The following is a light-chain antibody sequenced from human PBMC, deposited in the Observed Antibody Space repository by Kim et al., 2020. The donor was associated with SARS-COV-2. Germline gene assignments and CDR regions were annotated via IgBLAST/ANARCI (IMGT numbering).Light chain of an antibody. CDR2: LNSDGSY. CDR3: QTWGTGWV. J-gene: IGLJ3*02. Sequence: QLVLTQSPSASASLGASVKLTCTLSSGHSSYAIAWHQQQPEKGPRYLMKLNSDGSYSKGDGIPDRFSGSSSGAERYLTISSLQSEDEADYYCQTWGTGWVCGGETHLTVL. V-gene: IGLV4-69*01. CDR1: SGHSSYA.